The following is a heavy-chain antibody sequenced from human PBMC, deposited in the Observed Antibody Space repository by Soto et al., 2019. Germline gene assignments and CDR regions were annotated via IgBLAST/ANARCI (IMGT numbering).Heavy chain of an antibody. V-gene: IGHV1-69*12. CDR1: GGTFGNSA. D-gene: IGHD2-2*01. J-gene: IGHJ6*02. Sequence: QVQLVQSGAEVKKPGSSVTVSCKASGGTFGNSAISWVRQAPGQGLEWMGGIIPIFSTPDYAQKFQGRVTITADESTSTAYMELTSLRSEDTAVYYCARDKDRQQVGVNYYYAIAVWGQGTTVTVSS. CDR2: IIPIFSTP. CDR3: ARDKDRQQVGVNYYYAIAV.